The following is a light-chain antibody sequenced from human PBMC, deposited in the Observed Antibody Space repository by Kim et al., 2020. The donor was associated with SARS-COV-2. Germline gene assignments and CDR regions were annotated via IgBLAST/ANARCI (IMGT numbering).Light chain of an antibody. J-gene: IGLJ2*01. Sequence: QSVTISCTGTSSDIGAYDYVSWYQQHPGKAPKLIIYEVTARPSGVPDRFSGSKSGNTASLTVSGLQAEDEADYYCNSYAGANNQVVFGGGTQLTVL. CDR2: EVT. V-gene: IGLV2-8*01. CDR1: SSDIGAYDY. CDR3: NSYAGANNQVV.